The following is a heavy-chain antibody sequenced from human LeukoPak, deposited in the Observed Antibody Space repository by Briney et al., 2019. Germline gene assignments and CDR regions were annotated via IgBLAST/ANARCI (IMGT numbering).Heavy chain of an antibody. CDR2: LYDSVRT. V-gene: IGHV4-59*11. CDR3: ASIKRGDIYGYFDF. Sequence: SETLSLTCPVSGGSISSHYWSWIRQPPGKGLEWIAYLYDSVRTKDNPSLKGRVTLSADTSKNQYSLRLSSVTAADTAVYYCASIKRGDIYGYFDFWGQGILVTVSS. CDR1: GGSISSHY. D-gene: IGHD5-18*01. J-gene: IGHJ4*02.